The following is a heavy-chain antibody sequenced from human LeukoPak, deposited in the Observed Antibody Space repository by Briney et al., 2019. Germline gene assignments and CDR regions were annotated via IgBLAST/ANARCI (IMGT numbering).Heavy chain of an antibody. J-gene: IGHJ4*02. CDR2: IYPGDSDT. V-gene: IGHV5-51*01. CDR3: ARNRGTFDY. CDR1: GYSCASYL. Sequence: GESLKISSQCSGYSCASYLIGWVRQMPGKGLEWMGIIYPGDSDTTCNPSFQGQVTISADKSISTAYLQWSSLKASDTAMYYCARNRGTFDYWGQGTLVTVSS.